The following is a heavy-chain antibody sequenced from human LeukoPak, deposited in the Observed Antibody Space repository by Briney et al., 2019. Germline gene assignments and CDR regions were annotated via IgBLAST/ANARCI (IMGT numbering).Heavy chain of an antibody. D-gene: IGHD2-2*01. J-gene: IGHJ6*02. CDR1: GGSFSGYY. CDR3: ARGPSCSSASCYGQYYYYYGLDV. V-gene: IGHV4-34*01. CDR2: INHGGST. Sequence: SETLSLTCAVYGGSFSGYYWSWIRQPPGKGLEWIGEINHGGSTNYNPSLKSRVTISADTSKHQFSLKLSSVTAADTAVYYCARGPSCSSASCYGQYYYYYGLDVWGRGTTVTVSS.